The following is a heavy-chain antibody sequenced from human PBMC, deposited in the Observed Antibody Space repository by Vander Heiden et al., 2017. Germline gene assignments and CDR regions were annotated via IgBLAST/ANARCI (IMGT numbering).Heavy chain of an antibody. Sequence: EVQMVESGGGLVQPGGSLRLSCAASGFTFSSYWMSWVRQAPGKGLEWVANRKQDGSEKYYVDSVKGRFTISRDNAKNSLYLQMNSLRAEETAVYYCARAYYDFWSGYYNYFDYWGQGTLVTVSS. J-gene: IGHJ4*02. CDR1: GFTFSSYW. CDR2: RKQDGSEK. CDR3: ARAYYDFWSGYYNYFDY. V-gene: IGHV3-7*01. D-gene: IGHD3-3*01.